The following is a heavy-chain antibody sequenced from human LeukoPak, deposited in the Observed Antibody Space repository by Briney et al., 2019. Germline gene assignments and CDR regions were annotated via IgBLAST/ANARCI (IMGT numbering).Heavy chain of an antibody. CDR1: GFTFSSYW. J-gene: IGHJ4*02. Sequence: GGSLRLSCAASGFTFSSYWMHWVRHAPGKGLVWVSRINSDGSSTSYADSVKGRFTISRDNAKNTLYLQMNSLRAGDTAVYYCARGGPYSSSWLGYWGQGTLVTVSS. CDR2: INSDGSST. CDR3: ARGGPYSSSWLGY. V-gene: IGHV3-74*01. D-gene: IGHD6-13*01.